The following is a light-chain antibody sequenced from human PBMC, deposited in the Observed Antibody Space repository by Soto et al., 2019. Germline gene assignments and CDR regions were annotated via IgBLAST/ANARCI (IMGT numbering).Light chain of an antibody. J-gene: IGKJ1*01. V-gene: IGKV3-11*01. CDR2: DTS. Sequence: EIVLTQSPATLSLSPGERSTLSFRAGQSVSTSVAWYQQKPGQSPSLVIYDTSNRATGIPARFSGSGSGTDFTLTISDVQPEDFALYYCHQRQSWPRTCGQGTKGDIK. CDR1: QSVSTS. CDR3: HQRQSWPRT.